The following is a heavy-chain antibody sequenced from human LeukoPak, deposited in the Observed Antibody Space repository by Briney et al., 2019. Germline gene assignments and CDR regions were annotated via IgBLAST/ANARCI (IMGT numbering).Heavy chain of an antibody. J-gene: IGHJ4*02. V-gene: IGHV1-2*02. D-gene: IGHD3-10*01. Sequence: ASVKVSCKASGYTFNLFYMHWVRQAPGQGLEWMGWINPHSGDTNYAQGFQGRVTMTTDTSISTAYMELNRLRSDDTAVYYCARWGSGGYVFIDYWGQGTLVTVSS. CDR2: INPHSGDT. CDR3: ARWGSGGYVFIDY. CDR1: GYTFNLFY.